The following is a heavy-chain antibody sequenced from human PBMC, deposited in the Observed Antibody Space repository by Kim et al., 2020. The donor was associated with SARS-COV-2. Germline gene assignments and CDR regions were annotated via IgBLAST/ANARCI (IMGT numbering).Heavy chain of an antibody. CDR2: ISYDGSNK. CDR1: GFTFSSYA. D-gene: IGHD6-13*01. J-gene: IGHJ4*02. CDR3: ATWSYSSSWYYFDY. Sequence: GGSLRLSCAASGFTFSSYAMHWVRQAPGKGLEWVAVISYDGSNKYYADSVKGRFTISRDNSKNTLYLQMNSLRAEDTAVYYCATWSYSSSWYYFDYWGQETLVTVSS. V-gene: IGHV3-30*04.